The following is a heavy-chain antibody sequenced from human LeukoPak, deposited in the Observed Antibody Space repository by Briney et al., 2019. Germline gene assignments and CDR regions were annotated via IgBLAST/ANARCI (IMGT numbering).Heavy chain of an antibody. CDR2: INPNSGDT. CDR1: GYTFTGYY. Sequence: ASVKVSCKASGYTFTGYYIYWVRQAPGQGLECMGYINPNSGDTNYAQKFQGWVTMTRDTSISTAYMELSRLRSDDTAVYYCARGPKVGRYFDWLLFMTGYYYGMDVWGQGTTVTVSS. V-gene: IGHV1-2*04. CDR3: ARGPKVGRYFDWLLFMTGYYYGMDV. J-gene: IGHJ6*02. D-gene: IGHD3-9*01.